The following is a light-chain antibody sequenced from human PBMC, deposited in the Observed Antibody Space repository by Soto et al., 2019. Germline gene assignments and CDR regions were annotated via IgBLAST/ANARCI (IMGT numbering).Light chain of an antibody. Sequence: QSVLTQPPSVSGAPGQRVTISCTGSSSKIGAGYDVHWYQQLPGTAPKLLIYGNSNRPSGVPDRFSGSKSGTPASLAITGLQAEDEADYYCQSYDSSLSGYVFGTGTKVTVL. J-gene: IGLJ1*01. CDR2: GNS. V-gene: IGLV1-40*01. CDR3: QSYDSSLSGYV. CDR1: SSKIGAGYD.